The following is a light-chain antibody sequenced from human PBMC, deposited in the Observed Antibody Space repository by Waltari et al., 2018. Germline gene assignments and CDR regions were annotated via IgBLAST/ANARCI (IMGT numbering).Light chain of an antibody. V-gene: IGKV1-39*01. J-gene: IGKJ1*01. Sequence: DIQMTQSPSSLSASVGDRVTITCRASQGISSYLNWYQQKPGKAPKLLIYAASRLQSGVPSRFSGSGSGTDFTLTISSLQPEDFATYYCQQSYSTPSFGQGTKVEIK. CDR1: QGISSY. CDR2: AAS. CDR3: QQSYSTPS.